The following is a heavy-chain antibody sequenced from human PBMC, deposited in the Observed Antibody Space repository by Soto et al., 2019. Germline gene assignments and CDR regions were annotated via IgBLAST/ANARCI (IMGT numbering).Heavy chain of an antibody. J-gene: IGHJ4*02. CDR2: ISGSGGST. D-gene: IGHD2-2*01. CDR1: GFTFSSYA. Sequence: PGGSLRLSCAASGFTFSSYAMSWVRQAPGKGLEWVSAISGSGGSTYYADSVKGRFTISRDNSKNTLYLQMNSLRAEDTAVYYCVKDVVFDCSSTSCYESWGQGTLVTVSS. V-gene: IGHV3-23*01. CDR3: VKDVVFDCSSTSCYES.